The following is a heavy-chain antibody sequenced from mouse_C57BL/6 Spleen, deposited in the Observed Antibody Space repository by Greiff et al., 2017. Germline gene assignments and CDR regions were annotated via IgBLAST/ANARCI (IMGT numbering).Heavy chain of an antibody. D-gene: IGHD3-2*02. V-gene: IGHV1-80*01. Sequence: VQRVESGAELVKPGASVKISCKASGYAFSSYWMNWVKQRPGKGLEWIGQIYPGDGDTNYNGKFKGKATLTADKSSSTAYMQLSSLTSEDSAVYFCASPSAQAYYFDYWGQGTTLTVSA. CDR3: ASPSAQAYYFDY. J-gene: IGHJ2*01. CDR1: GYAFSSYW. CDR2: IYPGDGDT.